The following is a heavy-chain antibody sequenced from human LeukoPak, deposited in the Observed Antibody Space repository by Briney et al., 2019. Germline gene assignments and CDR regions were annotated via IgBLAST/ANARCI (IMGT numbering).Heavy chain of an antibody. CDR1: GFSVNTNY. Sequence: GGSLRLSCAASGFSVNTNYMSWGCQAPGQGLVWVSRISSDGTKTNYADSGNVRFTISRDNATNTLYLQMNSLRVEDTAVYYCTRGPPDGSGNYYPGDFWGQGTLVTVSS. D-gene: IGHD3-10*01. CDR3: TRGPPDGSGNYYPGDF. V-gene: IGHV3-74*01. CDR2: ISSDGTKT. J-gene: IGHJ4*02.